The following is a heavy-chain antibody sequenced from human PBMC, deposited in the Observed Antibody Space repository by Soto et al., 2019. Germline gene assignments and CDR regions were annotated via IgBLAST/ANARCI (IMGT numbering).Heavy chain of an antibody. D-gene: IGHD2-21*01. Sequence: GESLKISCKGSGYSFTSYWIAWVRQMPGKGLEWMGIIYPGDSDTRYSPSFQGQVTFSADKSITTAYLQWSSLRASDTAMYYSARHLLKLGSISPDDAFDLWGQGTMVTFSS. CDR2: IYPGDSDT. CDR1: GYSFTSYW. J-gene: IGHJ3*01. V-gene: IGHV5-51*01. CDR3: ARHLLKLGSISPDDAFDL.